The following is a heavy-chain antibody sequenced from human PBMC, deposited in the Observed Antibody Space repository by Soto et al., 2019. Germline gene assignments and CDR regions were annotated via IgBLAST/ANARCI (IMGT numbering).Heavy chain of an antibody. J-gene: IGHJ3*02. D-gene: IGHD3-16*01. CDR1: GGSISSYY. V-gene: IGHV4-59*01. CDR2: IYYSGST. Sequence: QVQLQESGPGLVKPSETLSLTCTVSGGSISSYYWSWIRQPPGKGLEWIGYIYYSGSTNYNPSLKSRVTISVDTSKNQFSLKLSSVTAADMAVYYCARPYDYVWAFDIWGQGTMVTVSS. CDR3: ARPYDYVWAFDI.